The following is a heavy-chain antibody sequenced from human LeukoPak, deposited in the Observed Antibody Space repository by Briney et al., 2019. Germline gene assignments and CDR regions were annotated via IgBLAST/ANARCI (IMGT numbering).Heavy chain of an antibody. J-gene: IGHJ6*04. V-gene: IGHV3-21*01. D-gene: IGHD3-10*02. CDR1: GFTFSSYN. CDR3: AELGITMIGGV. CDR2: ISTASDYI. Sequence: GGSLRLSCAASGFTFSSYNMNWVRQAPGKGLEWVSSISTASDYIYYADSLKGRFTISRDNTKNSLYLQMNSLRAEDTAVYYCAELGITMIGGVWGKGTTVTISS.